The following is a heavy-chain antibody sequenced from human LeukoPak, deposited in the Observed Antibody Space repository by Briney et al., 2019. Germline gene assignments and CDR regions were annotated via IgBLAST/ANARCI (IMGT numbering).Heavy chain of an antibody. Sequence: GGSLRLSCAASGFTFSSYWMSWVRQAPGKGLEWVANIKQDGSEKYYVDSVKGRFTISRDNAKNSLYLQTNSLRAEDTAVYYCARDPRGSYYRSYFDYWGQGTLVTVSS. V-gene: IGHV3-7*01. J-gene: IGHJ4*02. CDR1: GFTFSSYW. CDR3: ARDPRGSYYRSYFDY. D-gene: IGHD1-26*01. CDR2: IKQDGSEK.